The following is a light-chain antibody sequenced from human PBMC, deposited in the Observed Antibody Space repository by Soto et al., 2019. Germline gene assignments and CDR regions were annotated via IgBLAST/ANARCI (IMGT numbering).Light chain of an antibody. CDR1: QSVSSN. CDR3: QQYNNWPFIT. V-gene: IGKV3D-15*01. J-gene: IGKJ5*01. Sequence: EIVMTQSPATLSVSPGERATLSCRASQSVSSNLAWYQQKPGQAPRLLIYGASIRATGIPDRFSGSDSGTDFTLTIRSMPSEDFAVYYCQQYNNWPFITFGQGTRLEI. CDR2: GAS.